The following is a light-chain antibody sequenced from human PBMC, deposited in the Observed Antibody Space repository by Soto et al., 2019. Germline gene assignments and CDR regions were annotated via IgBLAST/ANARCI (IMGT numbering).Light chain of an antibody. CDR1: GSDIAGYNY. V-gene: IGLV2-14*01. J-gene: IGLJ1*01. CDR3: SSFTSTTSLYV. Sequence: QSALAQPASVSGSPGQSITISCTGTGSDIAGYNYVSWFQQHPGKAPKLMMYQVTIRPSGVSNRFSGAKSGNTASLTISGLQAEDEAEYYCSSFTSTTSLYVSGTGTKV. CDR2: QVT.